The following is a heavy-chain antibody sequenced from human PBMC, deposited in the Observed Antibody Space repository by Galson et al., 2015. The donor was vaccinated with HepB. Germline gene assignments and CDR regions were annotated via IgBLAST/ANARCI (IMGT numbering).Heavy chain of an antibody. Sequence: QSGAEVKKPGESLRISCKVSGYNFDNYWITWVRQMPGKGQEWMGRIDPSDSYTNYGPSLEGHVTISVDKSISTAYLQWRSLKASDTAMYYCARPMKAPDNAYDVWGQGTMVTVSS. J-gene: IGHJ3*01. V-gene: IGHV5-10-1*01. CDR2: IDPSDSYT. CDR1: GYNFDNYW. CDR3: ARPMKAPDNAYDV.